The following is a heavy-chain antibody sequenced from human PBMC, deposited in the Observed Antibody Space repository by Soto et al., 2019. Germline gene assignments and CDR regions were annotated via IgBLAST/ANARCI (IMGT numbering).Heavy chain of an antibody. Sequence: QVQLQESGPGRVKPSQTLSLTCTVSGGPISSGGYYWSWIRQHPGKGLEWIGYMYNSGTTYYNPSLKSRVTISGDAPKNQFSLKLSSVTAADPAVYYCARWGNSNWFDPWGQGTLVTVSS. CDR1: GGPISSGGYY. CDR3: ARWGNSNWFDP. J-gene: IGHJ5*02. V-gene: IGHV4-31*03. D-gene: IGHD4-4*01. CDR2: MYNSGTT.